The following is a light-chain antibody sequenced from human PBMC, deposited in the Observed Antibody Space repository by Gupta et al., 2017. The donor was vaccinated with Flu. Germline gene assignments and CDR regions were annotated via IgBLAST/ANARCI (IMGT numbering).Light chain of an antibody. CDR3: QQSLTTPWT. Sequence: DVVMTQSPDYLPVSLRERATINCKSRQSVLHSTHKKNYLAWYQHKPGQPPKLLIYVASVRESGVPYRFSGSGFGTDFTLTISSLQPEDVAVYYCQQSLTTPWTFGQGTKVEIK. J-gene: IGKJ1*01. V-gene: IGKV4-1*01. CDR1: QSVLHSTHKKNY. CDR2: VAS.